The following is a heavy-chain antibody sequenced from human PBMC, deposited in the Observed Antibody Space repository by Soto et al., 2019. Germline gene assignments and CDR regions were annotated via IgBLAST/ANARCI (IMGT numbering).Heavy chain of an antibody. J-gene: IGHJ6*02. CDR3: ARDNYGDPDYYYYGMDV. CDR1: GFTFSSYE. CDR2: ISSSGSTI. D-gene: IGHD4-17*01. V-gene: IGHV3-48*03. Sequence: PGGSLRLSCAASGFTFSSYEMNWVRQAPGKGLEWVSYISSSGSTIYYADSVKGRFTISRDNAKNSLYLQMNSLRAEDTAVYYCARDNYGDPDYYYYGMDVWCQGTTVTVSS.